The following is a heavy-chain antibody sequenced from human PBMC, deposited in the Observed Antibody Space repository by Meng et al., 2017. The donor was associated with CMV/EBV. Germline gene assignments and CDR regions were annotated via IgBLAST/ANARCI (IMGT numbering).Heavy chain of an antibody. CDR2: INQDGTKI. D-gene: IGHD5-18*01. J-gene: IGHJ4*02. CDR3: ARTGYNSSSLDY. CDR1: GFTFSRYW. V-gene: IGHV3-7*01. Sequence: GGSLRLSCAASGFTFSRYWMTWVRQAPGKGLEWVVNINQDGTKIYYVDSVKGRFTVSRDNARNSVYLQLNSLTGEDTAVYYCARTGYNSSSLDYWGRGAMVTVSS.